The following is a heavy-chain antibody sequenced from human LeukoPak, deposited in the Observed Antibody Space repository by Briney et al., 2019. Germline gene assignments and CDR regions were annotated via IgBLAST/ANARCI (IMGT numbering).Heavy chain of an antibody. J-gene: IGHJ5*02. D-gene: IGHD1-7*01. CDR1: GFTFSSYS. V-gene: IGHV3-21*01. CDR2: ISSSSSYI. Sequence: GGSLRLSCAASGFTFSSYSMNWVRQAPGKGLEWVSSISSSSSYIYYADSVKGRFTISRDNAKNSLYLQMNSLRAEDTAVYYCAREGYNWNLVRRNWFDPWGQGTLVTVSS. CDR3: AREGYNWNLVRRNWFDP.